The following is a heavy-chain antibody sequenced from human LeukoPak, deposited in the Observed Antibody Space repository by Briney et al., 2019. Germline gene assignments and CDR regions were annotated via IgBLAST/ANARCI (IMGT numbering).Heavy chain of an antibody. Sequence: SQTLSLTCTVSGGSISSGDYYWSWIRQPPGEGLEWIGYIFYSGSTYYNPSLKSRVTISVDTSKIQFSLKMSSVTAADTAVYYCAKGGIAAAGTIDYWGQGTLVTVSS. CDR1: GGSISSGDYY. D-gene: IGHD6-13*01. J-gene: IGHJ4*02. CDR2: IFYSGST. CDR3: AKGGIAAAGTIDY. V-gene: IGHV4-30-4*01.